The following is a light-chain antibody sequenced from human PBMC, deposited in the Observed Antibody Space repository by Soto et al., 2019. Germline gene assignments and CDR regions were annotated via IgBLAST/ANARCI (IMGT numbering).Light chain of an antibody. J-gene: IGLJ1*01. CDR3: SSFTITSTLYV. Sequence: QSVLTQPPSVSGAPGQWVTISCTGSSSNFGAGFAVHWFQQLPGTAPKLLIFGSTNRPSGVPDRFSGSKSGTSASLTISGLQAEDEADYYCSSFTITSTLYVFGSGTKVTVL. CDR1: SSNFGAGFA. V-gene: IGLV1-40*01. CDR2: GST.